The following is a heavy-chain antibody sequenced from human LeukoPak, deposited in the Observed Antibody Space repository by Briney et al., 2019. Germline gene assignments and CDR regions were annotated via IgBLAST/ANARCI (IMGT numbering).Heavy chain of an antibody. D-gene: IGHD3-22*01. CDR2: ISWDGGST. CDR3: AKAHYDSSVEGGVDY. Sequence: GGSLRLSCAVSGFTFDDYAMHWVRQAPGKGLEWVSLISWDGGSTYYADSVKGRFTISRDNSKNSLYLQMNSLRAEDTALYYCAKAHYDSSVEGGVDYWGQGTLVTVSS. CDR1: GFTFDDYA. J-gene: IGHJ4*02. V-gene: IGHV3-43D*03.